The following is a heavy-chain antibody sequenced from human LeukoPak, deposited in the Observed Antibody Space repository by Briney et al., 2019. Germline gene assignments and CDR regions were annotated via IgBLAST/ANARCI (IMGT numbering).Heavy chain of an antibody. Sequence: GGSLRLSCVASGFIFRDYAMSWVRQAPAGGLEWVSSLRGDGETFYTDSVKGRFTLSRDHSRNTVYLQLNNLRVKDTAVYYCAKASWVSSADAVLWGQGTLVTVS. D-gene: IGHD3-16*01. V-gene: IGHV3-23*01. CDR3: AKASWVSSADAVL. CDR1: GFIFRDYA. J-gene: IGHJ4*02. CDR2: LRGDGET.